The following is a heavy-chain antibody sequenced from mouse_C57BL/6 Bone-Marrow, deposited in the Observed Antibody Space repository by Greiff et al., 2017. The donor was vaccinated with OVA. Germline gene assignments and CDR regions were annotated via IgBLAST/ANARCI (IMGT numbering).Heavy chain of an antibody. J-gene: IGHJ2*01. CDR2: ISYDGSN. CDR1: GYSITSGYY. CDR3: ASYDGSPLDY. D-gene: IGHD2-3*01. V-gene: IGHV3-6*01. Sequence: EVQLQESGPGLVKPSQSLSLTCSVTGYSITSGYYWNWIRQFPGNKLEWMGYISYDGSNNYNPSLKNRISITRDTSKNQFFLKLNSVTTEDTATYYCASYDGSPLDYWGQGTTLTVSS.